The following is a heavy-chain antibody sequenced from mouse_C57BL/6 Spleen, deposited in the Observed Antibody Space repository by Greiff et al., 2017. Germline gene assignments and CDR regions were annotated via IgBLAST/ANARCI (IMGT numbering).Heavy chain of an antibody. V-gene: IGHV5-15*01. CDR3: ARRGRGYFDY. CDR1: GFTFSDYG. Sequence: EVMLVESGGGLVQPGGSLKLSCAASGFTFSDYGMAWVRQAPRKGPEWVAFISNLAYSIYYADTVTGRFTISRENAKNTLYLDMSSLMSEDTAMYYCARRGRGYFDYWGQGTTLTVSS. CDR2: ISNLAYSI. J-gene: IGHJ2*01.